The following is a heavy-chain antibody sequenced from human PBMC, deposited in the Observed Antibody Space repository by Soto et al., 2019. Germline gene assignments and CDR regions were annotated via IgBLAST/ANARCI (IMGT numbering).Heavy chain of an antibody. V-gene: IGHV3-30*18. CDR2: ISYDGSNK. Sequence: QVQLVESGGGVVQPGRSLRLSCAASGFTFSSYGMHWVRQAPGKGLEWVAVISYDGSNKYYADSVKGRFTISRDNSKNTLYLQMNSLRAEDTAVYYGAKFISGGSCCDYWGQGTLVTVSS. D-gene: IGHD2-15*01. CDR3: AKFISGGSCCDY. J-gene: IGHJ4*02. CDR1: GFTFSSYG.